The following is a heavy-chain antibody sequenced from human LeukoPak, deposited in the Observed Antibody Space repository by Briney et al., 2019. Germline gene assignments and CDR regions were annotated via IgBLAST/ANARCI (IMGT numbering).Heavy chain of an antibody. CDR3: TVIVGATTVPYYYYMDV. V-gene: IGHV3-73*01. Sequence: GGSLRLSCAASGFTFSGSAMHWVRQASGKGLEWVGRIRSKANSYATAYAASVKGRFTISRDDSKNTACLQMNSLKTEDTAVYYCTVIVGATTVPYYYYMDVWGKGTTVTVSS. D-gene: IGHD1-26*01. CDR2: IRSKANSYAT. CDR1: GFTFSGSA. J-gene: IGHJ6*03.